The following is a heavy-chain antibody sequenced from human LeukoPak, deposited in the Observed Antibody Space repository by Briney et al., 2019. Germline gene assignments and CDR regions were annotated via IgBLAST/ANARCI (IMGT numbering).Heavy chain of an antibody. CDR1: GFSFSSFA. CDR2: LKGTSNK. D-gene: IGHD1-1*01. V-gene: IGHV3-23*01. CDR3: WRASWVSNADAVW. J-gene: IGHJ4*02. Sequence: RRSLRLSSVASGFSFSSFAMSWVRQTPAGGLEWVSSLKGTSNKYYADAGKGRFTIYRDDSRTTVYFQLNSLRVDDTGVYYCWRASWVSNADAVWWGQGTVVTVSS.